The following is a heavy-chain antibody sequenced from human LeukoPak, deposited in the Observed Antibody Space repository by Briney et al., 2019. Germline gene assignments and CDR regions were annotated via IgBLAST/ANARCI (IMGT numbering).Heavy chain of an antibody. CDR2: IYYTGGT. CDR1: GGSVTGGTHS. Sequence: SETLSLTCTVSGGSVTGGTHSWSWIRQPPGKGLEWLGYIYYTGGTNYNPSLKSRVTIALDTSNNQFSLKLGSVTAADTAVYYCERNQWLWGQGTLVTVSS. V-gene: IGHV4-61*01. D-gene: IGHD6-19*01. J-gene: IGHJ4*02. CDR3: ERNQWL.